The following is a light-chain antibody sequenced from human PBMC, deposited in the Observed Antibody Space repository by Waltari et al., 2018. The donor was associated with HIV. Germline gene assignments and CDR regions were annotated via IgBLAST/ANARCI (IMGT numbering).Light chain of an antibody. CDR1: NSHLGSTP. CDR3: AAWDDSLNGEVV. J-gene: IGLJ2*01. V-gene: IGLV1-44*01. CDR2: GNT. Sequence: QSVLTQPPSSSGTPGQRVTISFSGRNSHLGSTPVTCYQQLPGPAPKLLIYGNTPRPSGVPDRFSGSKSGTSASLAISGLQSEDEADYYCAAWDDSLNGEVVFGGGTKLTVL.